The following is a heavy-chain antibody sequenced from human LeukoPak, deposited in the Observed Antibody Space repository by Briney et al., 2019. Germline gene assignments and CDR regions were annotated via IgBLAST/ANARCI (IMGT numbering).Heavy chain of an antibody. CDR3: ARVRYCSSTSCFIWFDP. CDR2: INPNSGGT. D-gene: IGHD2-2*01. J-gene: IGHJ5*02. Sequence: ASVKVSCKASGYTFTGYYMHWVRQAPGQGLEWMGWINPNSGGTNYAQKFQGRVTMTRDTSISTAYMELSRLRSDDTAVYYRARVRYCSSTSCFIWFDPWGQGTLVTVSS. CDR1: GYTFTGYY. V-gene: IGHV1-2*02.